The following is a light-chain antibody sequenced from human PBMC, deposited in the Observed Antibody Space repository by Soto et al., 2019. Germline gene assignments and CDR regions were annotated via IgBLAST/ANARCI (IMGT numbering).Light chain of an antibody. CDR3: SSFAGSTNFAV. CDR1: SSDVGGYNY. J-gene: IGLJ1*01. Sequence: QSALTQPPSASGSPGQSVTISCTGTSSDVGGYNYVSWYQQHPGKAPKLMIYEVIKRPSGVPDRFSGSKSSNTASLTVSGLQAEDEADYYCSSFAGSTNFAVFGTGTKVTVL. CDR2: EVI. V-gene: IGLV2-8*01.